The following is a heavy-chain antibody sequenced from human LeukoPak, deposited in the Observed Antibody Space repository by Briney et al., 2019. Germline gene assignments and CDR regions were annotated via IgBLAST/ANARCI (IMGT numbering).Heavy chain of an antibody. J-gene: IGHJ6*03. Sequence: GASVKVSCKASGYTFTRYDINWVRQATGRGLEWMGWMNPNRGNTGYAQKLQGRITMTRNTSISTAYMELSSLRSEDTAVSYCARAGTVTNYYYYYMDVWGKGTTVTVSS. CDR1: GYTFTRYD. CDR2: MNPNRGNT. D-gene: IGHD4-17*01. CDR3: ARAGTVTNYYYYYMDV. V-gene: IGHV1-8*01.